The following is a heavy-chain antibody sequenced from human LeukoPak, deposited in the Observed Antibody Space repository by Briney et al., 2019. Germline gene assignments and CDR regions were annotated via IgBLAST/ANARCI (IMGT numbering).Heavy chain of an antibody. CDR2: INPNSGGT. CDR1: GYTFTGYY. CDR3: ARAGAEYYDFWSGYFDP. D-gene: IGHD3-3*01. Sequence: ASVEVSCKASGYTFTGYYMHWVRQAPGQGLEWMGWINPNSGGTNYAQKFQGRVTMTRDTSISTAYMELSRLRSDDTAVYYCARAGAEYYDFWSGYFDPWGQGTLVTVSS. J-gene: IGHJ5*02. V-gene: IGHV1-2*02.